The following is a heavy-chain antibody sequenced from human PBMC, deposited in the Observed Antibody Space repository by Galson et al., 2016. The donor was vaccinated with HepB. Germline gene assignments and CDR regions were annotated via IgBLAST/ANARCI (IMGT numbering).Heavy chain of an antibody. Sequence: SLRLSCAASGFTFSTYGMHWVRQAPGKGLEWVALISYDGKSTSYADSVKGRVTIPRDNSKNALYLQMHSLRGEDTAVYYCEKGRWDFDSWGQGTLVTVSS. CDR3: EKGRWDFDS. V-gene: IGHV3-30*18. CDR2: ISYDGKST. CDR1: GFTFSTYG. J-gene: IGHJ4*02. D-gene: IGHD5-24*01.